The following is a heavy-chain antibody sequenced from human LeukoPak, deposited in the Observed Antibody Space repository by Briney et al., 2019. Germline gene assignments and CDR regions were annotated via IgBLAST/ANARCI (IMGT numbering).Heavy chain of an antibody. CDR2: ISSSSSYI. V-gene: IGHV3-21*01. J-gene: IGHJ6*02. D-gene: IGHD5-12*01. CDR3: ARDSGYDLLYYYYGMDV. CDR1: GFTFSSYS. Sequence: GGSLRLSCAASGFTFSSYSMNWVRQAPGKGLEWVSSISSSSSYIYYADSVKGRFTISRDNAKNSLYLQMNSLRAEDTAVYYCARDSGYDLLYYYYGMDVWGQGTTVTVSS.